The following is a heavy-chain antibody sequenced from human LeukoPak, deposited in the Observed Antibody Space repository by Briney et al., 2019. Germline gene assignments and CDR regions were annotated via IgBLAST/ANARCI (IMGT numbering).Heavy chain of an antibody. CDR1: GGTFSSYA. CDR2: IIPIFGTA. J-gene: IGHJ6*03. CDR3: ARAGGGYCSGGSCYDYYYYYMDV. V-gene: IGHV1-69*05. D-gene: IGHD2-15*01. Sequence: SVKVSCKASGGTFSSYAISWVRQAPGQGLEWMGGIIPIFGTANHAQKFQGRVTITTDESTSTAYMELSSLRSEDTAVYYCARAGGGYCSGGSCYDYYYYYMDVWGKGTTVTVSS.